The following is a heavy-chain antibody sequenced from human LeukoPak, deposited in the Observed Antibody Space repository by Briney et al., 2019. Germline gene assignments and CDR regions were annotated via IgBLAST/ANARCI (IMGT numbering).Heavy chain of an antibody. D-gene: IGHD5-18*01. J-gene: IGHJ6*02. CDR2: IKEDGSER. Sequence: GGSLRLSCEGSAFIFSGHWMNWVRQTPGKGLEWVASIKEDGSERQYVDSVKGRFSISRDNTKGSLFLQLNSLRAEDTAVYYCARAGPGLTAMFYYYYCGMDVWGQGTTVTVSS. CDR3: ARAGPGLTAMFYYYYCGMDV. V-gene: IGHV3-7*03. CDR1: AFIFSGHW.